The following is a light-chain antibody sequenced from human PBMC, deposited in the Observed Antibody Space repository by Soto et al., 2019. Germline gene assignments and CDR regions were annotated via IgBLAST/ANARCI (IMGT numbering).Light chain of an antibody. CDR2: DVI. J-gene: IGLJ3*02. CDR1: SGDVGTYNY. CDR3: CSYAGSYSWV. Sequence: QSVLTQPRSVSGSPGQSVTISCTGTSGDVGTYNYVSWYQQYPGKAPKLMIYDVIKRPSGVTDRFSGYKSGNTASLTISGLQAEDEADYYCCSYAGSYSWVFGGGTKLTVL. V-gene: IGLV2-11*01.